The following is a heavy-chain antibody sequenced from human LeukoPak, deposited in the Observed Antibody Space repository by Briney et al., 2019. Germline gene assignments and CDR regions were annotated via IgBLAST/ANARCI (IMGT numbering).Heavy chain of an antibody. CDR1: EFAFSTYN. J-gene: IGHJ6*02. D-gene: IGHD2-2*02. V-gene: IGHV3-48*02. CDR3: ARERVVAGYCSSTSCYTQTTYYYYYGMDV. CDR2: ISTGSSTT. Sequence: GGSLRLSCAASEFAFSTYNMNWVRQAPGKGLEWVSYISTGSSTTYYADSVKGRFTISRDNVENSLYLQMNSLRDEDTAVYYCARERVVAGYCSSTSCYTQTTYYYYYGMDVWGQGTTVTVSS.